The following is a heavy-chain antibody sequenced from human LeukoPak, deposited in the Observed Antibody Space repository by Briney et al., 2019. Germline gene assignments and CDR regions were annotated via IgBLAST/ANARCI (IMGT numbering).Heavy chain of an antibody. CDR2: INSDGSIT. CDR3: ARGGSSGYYEH. Sequence: GGSLRLSCAASGFTFSGYWMYWVRQTPGKGLVWVSRINSDGSITSQADSVKGRFTISRDNAKNTLYLQMNSLRGEDTAVYYCARGGSSGYYEHWGQGTLVTVSS. V-gene: IGHV3-74*01. CDR1: GFTFSGYW. J-gene: IGHJ4*02. D-gene: IGHD3-22*01.